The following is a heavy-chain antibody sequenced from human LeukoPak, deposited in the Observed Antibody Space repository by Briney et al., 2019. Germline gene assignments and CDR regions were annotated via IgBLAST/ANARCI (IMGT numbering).Heavy chain of an antibody. Sequence: GGSLRLSCAASGFTFSSYAMSWVRQAPGKGLEWVAVISYDGSNKYYADSVKGRFTISRDNSKNTLYLQMNSLRAEDTAVYYCARYIKVELRRNYYDSSGYYYFDYWGQGTLVTVSS. J-gene: IGHJ4*02. CDR1: GFTFSSYA. D-gene: IGHD3-22*01. CDR2: ISYDGSNK. CDR3: ARYIKVELRRNYYDSSGYYYFDY. V-gene: IGHV3-30-3*01.